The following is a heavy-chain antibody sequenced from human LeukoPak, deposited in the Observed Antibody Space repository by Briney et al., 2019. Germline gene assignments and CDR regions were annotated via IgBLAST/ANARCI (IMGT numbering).Heavy chain of an antibody. CDR1: GGTFSSYA. Sequence: SVKVSCKASGGTFSSYAISWVRQAPGQGLEWMGRIIPILGIANYAQKFQGRVTITADKSTSTAYMELSSLRSEDTAVYYCASELWFGELLEPENYFDYWGQGALVTVSS. V-gene: IGHV1-69*04. J-gene: IGHJ4*02. D-gene: IGHD3-10*01. CDR3: ASELWFGELLEPENYFDY. CDR2: IIPILGIA.